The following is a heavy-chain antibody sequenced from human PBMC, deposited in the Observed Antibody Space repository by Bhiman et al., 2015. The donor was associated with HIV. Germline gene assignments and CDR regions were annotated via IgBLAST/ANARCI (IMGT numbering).Heavy chain of an antibody. Sequence: EVQLLESGGGLVQPGGSLRLSCEASGFTFSNYAMNWVRQAPGKGLEWVSSISGSGGSTYYAESVKGRFSVSRDNLKNTLFLQMNSLRAEDTAVYYCAKGRYSSSWYLAGTFDIWGQGTMVTVSS. D-gene: IGHD6-13*01. CDR1: GFTFSNYA. J-gene: IGHJ3*02. V-gene: IGHV3-23*01. CDR3: AKGRYSSSWYLAGTFDI. CDR2: ISGSGGST.